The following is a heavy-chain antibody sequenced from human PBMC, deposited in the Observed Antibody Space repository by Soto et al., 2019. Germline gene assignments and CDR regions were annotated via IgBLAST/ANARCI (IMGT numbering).Heavy chain of an antibody. V-gene: IGHV3-30*18. D-gene: IGHD4-17*01. CDR3: AKVGTVTTSPFDY. J-gene: IGHJ4*02. CDR2: ISYDGSNK. Sequence: QVQLVESGGGVVQPGRSLRLSCAASGFTLSSYGMHWVRQAPGKGLEWVAVISYDGSNKYYADSVKGRFTISRDNSKNTLYLQMNSLRAEDTAVYYCAKVGTVTTSPFDYWGQGTLVTVSS. CDR1: GFTLSSYG.